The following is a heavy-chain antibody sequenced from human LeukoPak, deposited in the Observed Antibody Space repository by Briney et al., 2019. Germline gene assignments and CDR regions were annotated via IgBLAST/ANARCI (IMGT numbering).Heavy chain of an antibody. CDR2: IYHSGTT. V-gene: IGHV4-30-2*01. CDR1: GGSISSGGYS. D-gene: IGHD5-12*01. CDR3: ASGNTGYDRDAFDI. Sequence: SQTLSLTCAVSGGSISSGGYSWSWVRQPPGEGLEWVGYIYHSGTTYYNPSLQSRVTISLDRSKNQFSLKLSSMTAADTAVYYCASGNTGYDRDAFDIWGQGTMVTVSS. J-gene: IGHJ3*02.